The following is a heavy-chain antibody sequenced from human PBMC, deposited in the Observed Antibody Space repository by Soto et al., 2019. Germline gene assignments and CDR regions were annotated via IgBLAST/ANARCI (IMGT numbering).Heavy chain of an antibody. CDR1: GFTFDDYA. D-gene: IGHD3-10*01. Sequence: EAQLVESGGGLVQPGRSLRLSCVASGFTFDDYAIHWVRQAPGKGLEWVSGISWNGAATGYADSVKGRFTISRDNAKNSLCLQMSSLRTEDTAIYYCANLPLYGSGFDCWGQGTLVTVSS. CDR2: ISWNGAAT. V-gene: IGHV3-9*01. J-gene: IGHJ4*02. CDR3: ANLPLYGSGFDC.